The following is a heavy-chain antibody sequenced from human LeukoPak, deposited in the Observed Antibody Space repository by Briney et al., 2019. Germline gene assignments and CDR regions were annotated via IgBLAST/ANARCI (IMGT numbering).Heavy chain of an antibody. CDR1: GFTFSSYW. CDR2: IKQDGSEK. D-gene: IGHD6-13*01. Sequence: PGGSLRLFCAASGFTFSSYWMSWVRQAPGKGLEWVANIKQDGSEKYYVDSVKGRFTISRDNAKNSLYLQMNSLRAEDTAVYYCARDPGSSSHDYWGQGTLVTVSS. J-gene: IGHJ4*02. CDR3: ARDPGSSSHDY. V-gene: IGHV3-7*01.